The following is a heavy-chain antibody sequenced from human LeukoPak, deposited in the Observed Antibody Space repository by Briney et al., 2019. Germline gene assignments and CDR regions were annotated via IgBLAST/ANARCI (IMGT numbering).Heavy chain of an antibody. CDR1: GYTFTSYG. CDR3: ARGFGGPPLGHWFDP. V-gene: IGHV1-18*01. CDR2: ISAYNGNT. Sequence: ASVKASCKASGYTFTSYGISWVRQAPGQGLGWMGWISAYNGNTNYAQKFQGRVTITTDESTSTAYMELSSLRSEDTAVYYCARGFGGPPLGHWFDPWGQGTLVTVSS. D-gene: IGHD2-15*01. J-gene: IGHJ5*02.